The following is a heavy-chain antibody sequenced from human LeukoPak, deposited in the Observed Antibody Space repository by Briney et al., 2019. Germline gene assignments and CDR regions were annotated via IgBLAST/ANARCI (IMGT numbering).Heavy chain of an antibody. CDR2: TYYKSTWYN. CDR3: ARRLTQYDCFDP. V-gene: IGHV6-1*01. J-gene: IGHJ5*02. CDR1: GDSVSSNSVT. D-gene: IGHD2-2*01. Sequence: SQTLSLTCAISGDSVSSNSVTWNWIRQSPSRGLEWLGRTYYKSTWYNDYAVSVRGRITVNPDTSKNQFSLHLNSVTPEDTAVYYCARRLTQYDCFDPWGQGILVTVSS.